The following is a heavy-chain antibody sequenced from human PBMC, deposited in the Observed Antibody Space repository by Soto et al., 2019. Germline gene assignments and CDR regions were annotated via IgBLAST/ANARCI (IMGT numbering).Heavy chain of an antibody. CDR2: IIPIFGTA. D-gene: IGHD2-15*01. J-gene: IGHJ6*02. V-gene: IGHV1-69*01. Sequence: QMQLVQSGAEDEEPGSSVKVSCKASGGTFSSYAISWVRQAPGQGLQWMGGIIPIFGTANYAQKFQGRVTITADESTSSAYMELSSLRSEDTAVYDCATRWDNLKDCSGGSCYSGYYGMDVWGQGTTVTVSS. CDR3: ATRWDNLKDCSGGSCYSGYYGMDV. CDR1: GGTFSSYA.